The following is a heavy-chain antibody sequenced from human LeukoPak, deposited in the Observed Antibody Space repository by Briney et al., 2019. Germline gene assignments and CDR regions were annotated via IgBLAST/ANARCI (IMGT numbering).Heavy chain of an antibody. CDR2: ISWNSGSI. Sequence: PGRSLRLSCAASGFTFDGYAMHWVRQAPGKGLERVSRISWNSGSIGYAESVKGRFTISRDNAKNSLYLQMNSLRAEDTALYYCAKNVLPRVGELLWFDYWGQGTLVTVSS. D-gene: IGHD3-10*01. V-gene: IGHV3-9*01. CDR1: GFTFDGYA. J-gene: IGHJ4*02. CDR3: AKNVLPRVGELLWFDY.